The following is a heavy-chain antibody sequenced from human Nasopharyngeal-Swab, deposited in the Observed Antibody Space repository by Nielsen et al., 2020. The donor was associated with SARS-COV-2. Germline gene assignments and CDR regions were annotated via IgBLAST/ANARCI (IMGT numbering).Heavy chain of an antibody. V-gene: IGHV3-23*01. J-gene: IGHJ3*01. Sequence: GESLKISCAASGFIFSNYAMSWVRQAPGKGPEWVSGISGSGGSTYYADSVKGRFTIPRDNFKNMLYLQMNSLRADDTALYYCAKGRYFDILTTPGAFDVWGQGTLVTVSS. CDR2: ISGSGGST. CDR3: AKGRYFDILTTPGAFDV. CDR1: GFIFSNYA. D-gene: IGHD3-9*01.